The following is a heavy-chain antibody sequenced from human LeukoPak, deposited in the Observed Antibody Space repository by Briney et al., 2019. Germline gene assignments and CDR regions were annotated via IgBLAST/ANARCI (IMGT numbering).Heavy chain of an antibody. CDR1: GDSVSSNSAA. Sequence: PSQTLSLTCAISGDSVSSNSAAWNWIRQSPSRGLEWLGRTYYRSKWYNDYAVSVKSRITINPDTSKNQFSLQLNSVTPEDTAVYYCARGGWFGELSPNYFDYWGQGTLVTVSS. CDR2: TYYRSKWYN. D-gene: IGHD3-10*01. CDR3: ARGGWFGELSPNYFDY. J-gene: IGHJ4*02. V-gene: IGHV6-1*01.